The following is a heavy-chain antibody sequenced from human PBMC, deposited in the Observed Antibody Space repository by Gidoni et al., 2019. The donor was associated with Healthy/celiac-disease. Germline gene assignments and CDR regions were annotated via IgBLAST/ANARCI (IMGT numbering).Heavy chain of an antibody. V-gene: IGHV4-39*01. CDR1: GGSISSRSYY. D-gene: IGHD4-17*01. CDR2: IYYSGST. J-gene: IGHJ5*02. Sequence: QLQLQESGPGLVKPSETLSLTCTVSGGSISSRSYYWGWIRQPPGKGLEWIGSIYYSGSTYYNPSLKSRVTISVDTSKNQFSLKLSSVTAADTAVYYCAKMDDYGDYVSWFDPGGQGTLVTVSS. CDR3: AKMDDYGDYVSWFDP.